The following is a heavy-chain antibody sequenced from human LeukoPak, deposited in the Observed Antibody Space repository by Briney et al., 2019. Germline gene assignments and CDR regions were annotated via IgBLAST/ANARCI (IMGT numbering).Heavy chain of an antibody. CDR2: TNPNSGGT. CDR1: GYTFTGYY. J-gene: IGHJ4*02. D-gene: IGHD3-22*01. CDR3: AVTYYYDSSGYYYPHYFDY. Sequence: ASVKVSCKASGYTFTGYYMHWVRQAPGQGLEWMGWTNPNSGGTNYAQKFQGRVTMTRDTSISTAYMELSRLRSDDTAVYYCAVTYYYDSSGYYYPHYFDYWGQGTLVTVSS. V-gene: IGHV1-2*02.